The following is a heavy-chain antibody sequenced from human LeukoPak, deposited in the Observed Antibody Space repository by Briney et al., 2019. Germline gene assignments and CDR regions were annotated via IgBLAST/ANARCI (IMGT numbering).Heavy chain of an antibody. D-gene: IGHD6-6*01. J-gene: IGHJ4*02. V-gene: IGHV4-34*01. Sequence: SETLSLTCAVYGGSFSGYYWSWIRQPPGKGLEWIGEINHSGSTNYNPSLKSRVTISVDTSKNQFSLKLSSVTAADTAVYYCGSYSSSRLFDYWGQGTLVTVST. CDR1: GGSFSGYY. CDR3: GSYSSSRLFDY. CDR2: INHSGST.